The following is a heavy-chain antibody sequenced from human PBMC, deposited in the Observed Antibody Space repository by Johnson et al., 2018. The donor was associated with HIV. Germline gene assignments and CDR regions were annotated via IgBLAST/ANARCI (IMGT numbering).Heavy chain of an antibody. V-gene: IGHV3-11*04. CDR2: ISSSGSTI. J-gene: IGHJ3*02. Sequence: QVQLVESGGGLIQRGGSLRLSCAVSGFTVSSNYMSWIRQAPGKGLEWVSYISSSGSTIYYADSVKCRFTISRDNAKNSLYLQMNSLRAEDTAVYYCARAGTTDGSGDAFDIWGQGTMVTVSS. CDR1: GFTVSSNY. CDR3: ARAGTTDGSGDAFDI. D-gene: IGHD1-7*01.